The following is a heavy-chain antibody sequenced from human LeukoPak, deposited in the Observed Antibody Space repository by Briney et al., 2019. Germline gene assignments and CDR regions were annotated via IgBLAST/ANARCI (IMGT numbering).Heavy chain of an antibody. CDR3: ASEAYYDSSAVGWFDP. J-gene: IGHJ5*02. Sequence: SVKVSCKASGGTFSSYTISWVRQAPGQGLEWMVRIIPILGIANYAQKFQGRVTITADKSTSTAYMELGSLRSEDTAVYYCASEAYYDSSAVGWFDPWGQGTPVTVSS. CDR2: IIPILGIA. CDR1: GGTFSSYT. V-gene: IGHV1-69*02. D-gene: IGHD3-22*01.